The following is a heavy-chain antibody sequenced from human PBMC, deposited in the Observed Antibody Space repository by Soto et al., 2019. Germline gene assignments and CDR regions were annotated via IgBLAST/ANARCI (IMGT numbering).Heavy chain of an antibody. CDR1: GGSISNHY. CDR2: IYYNGNT. V-gene: IGHV4-59*11. Sequence: QVQLQESGPGLVKPSETLSLTCSGSGGSISNHYWSWIRQPPGKGLEWIGYIYYNGNTNYNPSLKSRVTISVDTARNQISLKLTTVTAADTAVYYCTRANWYSEYWGQGTLVTVSS. CDR3: TRANWYSEY. J-gene: IGHJ4*02. D-gene: IGHD7-27*01.